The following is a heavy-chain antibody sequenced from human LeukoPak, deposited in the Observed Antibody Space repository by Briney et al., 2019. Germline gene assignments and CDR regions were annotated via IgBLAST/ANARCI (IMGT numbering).Heavy chain of an antibody. Sequence: GGSLRLSCAASGFSFTNTWMSWVRQAPGRGLEWVGRIKSNPDGGATVYSAPVKGRFTISRDDSKNTPYLQLDSLKAEDTAVYYCAPDAFLLFGEFAHWGQRTLVTVSS. CDR2: IKSNPDGGAT. J-gene: IGHJ4*02. D-gene: IGHD3-10*01. V-gene: IGHV3-15*01. CDR3: APDAFLLFGEFAH. CDR1: GFSFTNTW.